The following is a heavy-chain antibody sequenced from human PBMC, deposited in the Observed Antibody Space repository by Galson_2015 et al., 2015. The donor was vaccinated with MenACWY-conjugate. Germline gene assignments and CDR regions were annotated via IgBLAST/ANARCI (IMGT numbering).Heavy chain of an antibody. CDR3: ARRSGWTNDAFDI. D-gene: IGHD6-19*01. Sequence: SVKVSCKASGYTFTSYGFSWVRQAPGQGLEWIGWISAYNGNINYAQKFQDRVTMTTDTSTSPAYMELRSLRSDDTAVYYCARRSGWTNDAFDIWGQGTMVTVSS. CDR2: ISAYNGNI. V-gene: IGHV1-18*01. J-gene: IGHJ3*02. CDR1: GYTFTSYG.